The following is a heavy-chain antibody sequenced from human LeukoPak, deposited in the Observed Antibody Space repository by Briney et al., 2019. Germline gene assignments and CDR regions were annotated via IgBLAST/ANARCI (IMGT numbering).Heavy chain of an antibody. CDR1: GGSISSYY. CDR2: VYTSGST. Sequence: NPSDTLSLTCTVSGGSISSYYWSWIRQPAGKGLEWIGRVYTSGSTNYNPSLKSRVTMSVDTSKNQFSLKLSSVTAADTAVYYCASGYCGGACQLGGVDMWGQGTMVTVSS. J-gene: IGHJ3*02. V-gene: IGHV4-4*07. CDR3: ASGYCGGACQLGGVDM. D-gene: IGHD2-21*02.